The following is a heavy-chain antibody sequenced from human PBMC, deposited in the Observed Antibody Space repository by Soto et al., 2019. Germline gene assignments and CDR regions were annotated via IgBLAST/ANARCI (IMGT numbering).Heavy chain of an antibody. J-gene: IGHJ4*02. V-gene: IGHV3-23*01. D-gene: IGHD3-3*01. CDR2: ISGSGGST. CDR3: AKSPFTIFGVVPRQYFDY. CDR1: GFTFSSYA. Sequence: GGSLRLSCAASGFTFSSYAMSWVRQAPGKGLEWVSAISGSGGSTYYADSVKGRFTISRDNSKNTLYLQMNSLRAEDTAVYYCAKSPFTIFGVVPRQYFDYWGQGTLVTVSS.